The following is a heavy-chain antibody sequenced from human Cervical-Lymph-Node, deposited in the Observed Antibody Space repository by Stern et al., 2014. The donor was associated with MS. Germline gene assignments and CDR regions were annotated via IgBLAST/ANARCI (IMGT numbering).Heavy chain of an antibody. V-gene: IGHV5-51*01. CDR1: GYSFTIYY. Sequence: DVQLVESGAEVKKPGESLKISCKLSGYSFTIYYIAWVRQMPGKGLEWMGVIYPYDSDTTYSPSFQGQVTISADKSIPTAYLQWSSLRASDTAMYYCARHVQGFDYWGQGTLVTVSS. CDR3: ARHVQGFDY. J-gene: IGHJ4*02. CDR2: IYPYDSDT.